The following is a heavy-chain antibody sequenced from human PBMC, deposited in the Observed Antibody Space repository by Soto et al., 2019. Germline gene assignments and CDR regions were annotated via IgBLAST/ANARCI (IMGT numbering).Heavy chain of an antibody. CDR3: ARETSPSYYYGSGSYQSPHWFDP. CDR1: GFTFSSYS. Sequence: PGGSLRLSCAASGFTFSSYSMNWVRQAPGKGLEWVSSFSSSSSYIYYADSVKGRFTISRDNSKNTLYLQMNSLRAEDTAVYYCARETSPSYYYGSGSYQSPHWFDPWGQGTLVTVSS. CDR2: FSSSSSYI. J-gene: IGHJ5*02. D-gene: IGHD3-10*01. V-gene: IGHV3-21*01.